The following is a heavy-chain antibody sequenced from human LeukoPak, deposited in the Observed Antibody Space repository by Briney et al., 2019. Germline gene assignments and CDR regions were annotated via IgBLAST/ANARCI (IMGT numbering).Heavy chain of an antibody. J-gene: IGHJ6*02. D-gene: IGHD2-21*02. Sequence: GGSLRLSCAASGFTFTNYAMNWVRQAPGKGLEWLSAISSSGGTTCYADSVKGRFTVSRDNSRNTLYLQMNSLRVADTAVYFCTKVRLSNLYYYYGMDVWGQGTTVTVSS. CDR1: GFTFTNYA. V-gene: IGHV3-23*01. CDR3: TKVRLSNLYYYYGMDV. CDR2: ISSSGGTT.